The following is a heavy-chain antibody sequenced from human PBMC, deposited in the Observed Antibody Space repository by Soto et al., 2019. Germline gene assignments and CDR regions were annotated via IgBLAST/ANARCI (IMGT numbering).Heavy chain of an antibody. D-gene: IGHD6-13*01. Sequence: EVQLVESGGGLEQPGGSLRLSCAASGFTFSSYSMNWVRQAPGKGLEWVSYISSSSSTIYYADSVKGRFTISRDNAKNSLYLQMNSLRAEDTAVYYCARAFAGYSSSWYGILFDYWGQGTLVTVSS. CDR2: ISSSSSTI. CDR3: ARAFAGYSSSWYGILFDY. CDR1: GFTFSSYS. J-gene: IGHJ4*02. V-gene: IGHV3-48*01.